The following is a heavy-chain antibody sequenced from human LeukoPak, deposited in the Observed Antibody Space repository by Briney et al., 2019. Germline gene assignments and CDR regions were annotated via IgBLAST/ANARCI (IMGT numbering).Heavy chain of an antibody. D-gene: IGHD3-22*01. V-gene: IGHV4-59*01. CDR3: ARGRYDSTGLTFDY. J-gene: IGHJ4*02. Sequence: SETLSLTCTVSGGSISSYYWSWIRQPPGKGLEWIGYLYYSGSTNYDPSLKSRVTISADTSKNQLSLILSSVTAADTAVYYCARGRYDSTGLTFDYWGQGTPVTVSS. CDR1: GGSISSYY. CDR2: LYYSGST.